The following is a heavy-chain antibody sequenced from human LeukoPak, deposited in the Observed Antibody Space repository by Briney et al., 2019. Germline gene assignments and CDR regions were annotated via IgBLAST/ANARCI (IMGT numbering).Heavy chain of an antibody. CDR3: ARDNGGEYYYGSGSFYYFDH. J-gene: IGHJ4*02. D-gene: IGHD3-10*01. CDR2: IIPIFGTA. V-gene: IGHV1-69*13. CDR1: GGTFSSYA. Sequence: SVKVSCKASGGTFSSYAISWVRQAPGQGLEWMGGIIPIFGTANYAQKFQGRVTITADESTSTAYMELSSLRSEDTAVYYCARDNGGEYYYGSGSFYYFDHWGQGTLVTVSS.